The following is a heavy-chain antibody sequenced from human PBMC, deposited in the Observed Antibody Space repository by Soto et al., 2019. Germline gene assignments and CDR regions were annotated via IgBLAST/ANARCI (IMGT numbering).Heavy chain of an antibody. CDR1: GFNPTTTP. D-gene: IGHD3-9*01. J-gene: IGHJ4*02. CDR3: ATSFRYFDN. Sequence: EVQLLESGGGLVLPGASLRLSCAGSGFNPTTTPLSWVRQAPGKGPEWVTTISGTASRIYYVDSVKGRFFISRDNSKNTVTLQMNNLTVDDTAVYFCATSFRYFDNWGQGTRVSVSS. CDR2: ISGTASRI. V-gene: IGHV3-23*01.